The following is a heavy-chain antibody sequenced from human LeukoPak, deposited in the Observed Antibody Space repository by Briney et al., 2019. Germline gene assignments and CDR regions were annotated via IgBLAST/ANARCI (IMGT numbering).Heavy chain of an antibody. V-gene: IGHV3-23*01. CDR3: AKDTDSSGNAPLFDY. J-gene: IGHJ4*02. Sequence: GGSLRLSCAASGFTFSSYAMSWVRQAPGKGLEWVSAISGSGGSTYYADSVKGRFTISRDNAKNSLYLQMNSLRAEDTALYYCAKDTDSSGNAPLFDYWGQGTLVTVSS. D-gene: IGHD3-22*01. CDR1: GFTFSSYA. CDR2: ISGSGGST.